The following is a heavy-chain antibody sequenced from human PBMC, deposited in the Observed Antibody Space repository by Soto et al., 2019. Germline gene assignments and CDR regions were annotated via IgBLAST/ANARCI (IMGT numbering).Heavy chain of an antibody. CDR1: GFSFGSYV. D-gene: IGHD1-26*01. J-gene: IGHJ4*02. V-gene: IGHV3-33*05. CDR2: ISYDGDKT. CDR3: ARGAGATDYFDY. Sequence: QVELVESGGGVVQPGRSLRLSCAASGFSFGSYVMNWVRKAPGKGLECVAVISYDGDKTYYADSVKGRFTISRDNSNSTLYLQMNSPRAEDTAIYYCARGAGATDYFDYWGQGALVTVSS.